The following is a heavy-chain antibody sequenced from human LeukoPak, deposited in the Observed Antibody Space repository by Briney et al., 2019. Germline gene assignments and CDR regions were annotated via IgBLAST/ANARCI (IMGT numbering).Heavy chain of an antibody. CDR3: ARGSSSSGWYGSADVEYFQH. CDR2: ISSSSSYI. D-gene: IGHD6-19*01. V-gene: IGHV3-21*01. CDR1: GFTFSSYS. Sequence: PGGSLRLSCAASGFTFSSYSMDWVRQAPGKGVGWVSSISSSSSYIYYADSEKGRFTISRDNAKNSLYLQMNSLRAEDTAVYYCARGSSSSGWYGSADVEYFQHWGQGTLVTASS. J-gene: IGHJ1*01.